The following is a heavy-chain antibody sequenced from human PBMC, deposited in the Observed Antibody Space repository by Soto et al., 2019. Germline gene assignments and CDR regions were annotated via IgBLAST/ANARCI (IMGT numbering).Heavy chain of an antibody. Sequence: SVTRSLTWSPCRGCLTGHFWSWVRQPPGKGLAWIGEVSHSGNTKYYPSLRSRVTLSVDSSKNQISLALTSVTAADTAVYYCARAKFESTGWHQFDSGGQGTLVTVST. J-gene: IGHJ4*02. V-gene: IGHV4-34*01. CDR3: ARAKFESTGWHQFDS. CDR2: VSHSGNT. D-gene: IGHD7-27*01. CDR1: RGCLTGHF.